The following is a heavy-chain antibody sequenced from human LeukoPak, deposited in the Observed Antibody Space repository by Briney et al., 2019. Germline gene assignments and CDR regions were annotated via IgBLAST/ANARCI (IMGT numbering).Heavy chain of an antibody. V-gene: IGHV1-2*02. CDR3: ARGAAKAGIAAAGILFDY. D-gene: IGHD6-13*01. Sequence: ASVKVSCKASGYTFTGYYMHWVRQAPGQGLEWMGWINPNSGGTNYAQRFQGRVTMTRDTSISTAYMELSRLRSDDTAVYYCARGAAKAGIAAAGILFDYWGQGTLVTVSS. CDR2: INPNSGGT. J-gene: IGHJ4*02. CDR1: GYTFTGYY.